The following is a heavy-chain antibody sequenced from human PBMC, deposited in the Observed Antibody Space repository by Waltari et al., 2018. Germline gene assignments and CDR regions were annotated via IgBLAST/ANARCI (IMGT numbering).Heavy chain of an antibody. J-gene: IGHJ4*02. CDR2: ITSDGSTT. D-gene: IGHD1-26*01. CDR3: SAGTVY. Sequence: EVQLVESGGGLVQPGGSLRLSGAASGFTFTRYWMHWVRQAPGKGLVWLSLITSDGSTTSYGDSVKGRFTISRDNAKNTLYLQMNSLRAEDTAVYYCSAGTVYWGQGILVTVSS. CDR1: GFTFTRYW. V-gene: IGHV3-74*01.